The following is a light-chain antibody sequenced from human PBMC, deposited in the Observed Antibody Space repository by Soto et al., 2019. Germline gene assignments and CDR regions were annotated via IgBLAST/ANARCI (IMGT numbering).Light chain of an antibody. Sequence: EIVMTQSPATLSVSPGDRATLSCRASQSVSSNLAWYQQKPGQAPRLLIYGASTRATGIPARFSGSGSGTEFTLTITSLQSEDFVVYYCPQYNNWPPSTFGQGTRLEI. CDR3: PQYNNWPPST. J-gene: IGKJ5*01. CDR1: QSVSSN. CDR2: GAS. V-gene: IGKV3-15*01.